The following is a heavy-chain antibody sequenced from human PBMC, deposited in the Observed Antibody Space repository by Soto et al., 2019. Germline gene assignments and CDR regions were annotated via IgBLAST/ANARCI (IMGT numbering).Heavy chain of an antibody. D-gene: IGHD2-2*02. Sequence: QVQLVQSGAEVRRPGSSVKVSCKASGGTFGSNAISWVRQAPGQGLEWMGGIIPIFGTTNNAQKFQGRVTISADESTNTAYMELSSLRSEDTARYYCAREGYTFGPGAVSGAFDIWGQGTVVTVSS. V-gene: IGHV1-69*12. CDR1: GGTFGSNA. J-gene: IGHJ3*02. CDR2: IIPIFGTT. CDR3: AREGYTFGPGAVSGAFDI.